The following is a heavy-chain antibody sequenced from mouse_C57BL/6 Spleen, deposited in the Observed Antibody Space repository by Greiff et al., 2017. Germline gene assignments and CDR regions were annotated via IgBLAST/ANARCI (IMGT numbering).Heavy chain of an antibody. Sequence: EVKLVESGGGLVKPGGSLKLSCAASGFTFSDYGMHWVRQAPEKGLEWVAYISSGSSTIYYADTVQGRFTISRDNAKNTLFLQMTSLRSEDTAMYYCARSYYDYDWCAYWGQGTLVTVSA. D-gene: IGHD2-4*01. CDR1: GFTFSDYG. V-gene: IGHV5-17*01. CDR2: ISSGSSTI. J-gene: IGHJ3*01. CDR3: ARSYYDYDWCAY.